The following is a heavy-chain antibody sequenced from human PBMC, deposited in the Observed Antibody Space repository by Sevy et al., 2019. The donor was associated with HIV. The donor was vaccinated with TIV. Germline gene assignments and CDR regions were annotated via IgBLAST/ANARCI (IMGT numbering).Heavy chain of an antibody. CDR3: ASLLTPAGGY. Sequence: GGYLRLSCAASGFTFSNSAMNWVRQAPGKGLEWVSGISGSGGRTYYAESGKGRFTSSRDNSKNTLYLQMNSLRAEDTATYYCASLLTPAGGYWGQGTLVIVSS. J-gene: IGHJ4*02. CDR1: GFTFSNSA. V-gene: IGHV3-23*01. D-gene: IGHD2-2*01. CDR2: ISGSGGRT.